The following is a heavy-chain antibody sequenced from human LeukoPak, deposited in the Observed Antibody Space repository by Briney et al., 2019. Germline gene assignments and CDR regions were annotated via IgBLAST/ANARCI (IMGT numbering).Heavy chain of an antibody. CDR1: GYSFTSYW. D-gene: IGHD2-2*01. Sequence: PGESLKISCKGSGYSFTSYWIGWVRQMPGKGLEWMGIIYPGDPDTTYSPSFQGQVTISADKSISTAYLQWSSLKASDTAMYYCARQDDLYGTSIDYWGQGTLVTVSS. J-gene: IGHJ4*02. CDR3: ARQDDLYGTSIDY. CDR2: IYPGDPDT. V-gene: IGHV5-51*01.